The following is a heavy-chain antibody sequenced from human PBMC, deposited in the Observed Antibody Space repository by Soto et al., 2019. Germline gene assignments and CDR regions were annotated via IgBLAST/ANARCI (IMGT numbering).Heavy chain of an antibody. Sequence: SVKVSCKASGGTFSSYAISWVRQAPGQGLEWMGGIIPIFGTANYAQKFQGRVTITADKSTSTAYMELSSLRSEDTAVYYCARGDISGWYRGANWFDPCGQGTRVTVNS. CDR1: GGTFSSYA. J-gene: IGHJ5*02. CDR2: IIPIFGTA. D-gene: IGHD6-19*01. CDR3: ARGDISGWYRGANWFDP. V-gene: IGHV1-69*06.